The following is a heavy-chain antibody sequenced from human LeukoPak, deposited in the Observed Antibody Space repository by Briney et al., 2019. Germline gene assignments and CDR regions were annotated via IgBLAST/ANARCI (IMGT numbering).Heavy chain of an antibody. CDR1: GYTFTGYY. J-gene: IGHJ6*03. D-gene: IGHD1-14*01. Sequence: ASVKVSCKASGYTFTGYYMHWVRQAPGQGLEWMGWIYPNSGNTHYAQKFQGRVTMTRDTSISTAYMELSTLRSDDTALYYCARGPENYYYMDVWGEGTTVTVS. V-gene: IGHV1-2*02. CDR2: IYPNSGNT. CDR3: ARGPENYYYMDV.